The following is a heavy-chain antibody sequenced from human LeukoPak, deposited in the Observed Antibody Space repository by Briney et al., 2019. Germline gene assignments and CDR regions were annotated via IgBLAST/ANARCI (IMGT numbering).Heavy chain of an antibody. D-gene: IGHD2-21*01. J-gene: IGHJ4*02. V-gene: IGHV4-59*11. CDR2: IYYSGST. CDR3: ARARYSGNYSPLCLDY. CDR1: GGYISCQH. Sequence: SETLFLTFTGSGGYISCQHGATIRQPPGKGLEWIGYIYYSGSTNYNPSLKSRVTISVDTSKNQFYLKLSSVTAADTAVYYCARARYSGNYSPLCLDYWGQGTLVTVSS.